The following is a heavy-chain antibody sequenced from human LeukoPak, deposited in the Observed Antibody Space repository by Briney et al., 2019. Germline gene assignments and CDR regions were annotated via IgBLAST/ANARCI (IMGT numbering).Heavy chain of an antibody. V-gene: IGHV4-59*06. Sequence: SETLSLTCTVSGGSISSYYWSWIRQPPGKGLEWIGYIYYSGSTYYNPSLKSRVTISVDTSKNQFSLKLSSVTAADTAVYYCAEWGTAMAAFDYWGQGALVTVSS. J-gene: IGHJ4*02. D-gene: IGHD5-18*01. CDR3: AEWGTAMAAFDY. CDR1: GGSISSYY. CDR2: IYYSGST.